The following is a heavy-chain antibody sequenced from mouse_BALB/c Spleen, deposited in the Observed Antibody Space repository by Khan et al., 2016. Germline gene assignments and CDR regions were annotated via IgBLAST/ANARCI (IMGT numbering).Heavy chain of an antibody. Sequence: QGQLKESGAELVRPGTSVKISCKASGYTFTNYWLGWVKQRPGHGLEWIGDIYPGVGYTKYNEKFKGKATLTADTSSSTAYMQLSSLTSEDSAFYFCARYDYGSSYWYFDGWGAGTTVTVSS. CDR1: GYTFTNYW. CDR2: IYPGVGYT. D-gene: IGHD1-1*01. J-gene: IGHJ1*01. CDR3: ARYDYGSSYWYFDG. V-gene: IGHV1-63*02.